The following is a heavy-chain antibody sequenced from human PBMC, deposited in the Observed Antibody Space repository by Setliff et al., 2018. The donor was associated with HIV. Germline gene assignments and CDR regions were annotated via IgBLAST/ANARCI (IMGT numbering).Heavy chain of an antibody. CDR2: INPSGGST. CDR1: GYTFSSYY. CDR3: ARVPILRYASPVDM. D-gene: IGHD3-9*01. J-gene: IGHJ4*02. V-gene: IGHV1-46*01. Sequence: ASVKVSCKASGYTFSSYYIHWVRQAPGQGLEWMGEINPSGGSTSYSEKFRGRATMTRDTSRSTVYMELSSLRFDDTAVYYCARVPILRYASPVDMWGQGTLVTVSS.